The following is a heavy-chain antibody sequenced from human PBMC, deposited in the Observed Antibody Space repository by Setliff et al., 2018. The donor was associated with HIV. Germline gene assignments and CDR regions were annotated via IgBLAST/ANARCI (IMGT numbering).Heavy chain of an antibody. Sequence: SETLSLTCVVSGDSISRSRYYWGWIRQTPGKGLEWIGSFYYSGSTSYNPSLKSRVTISGDTSKNQVSLMRSSVTAADTAVYYCARLGSHCKNAFGPPYWGQGTLVTVSS. CDR1: GDSISRSRYY. CDR2: FYYSGST. V-gene: IGHV4-39*01. CDR3: ARLGSHCKNAFGPPY. D-gene: IGHD2-15*01. J-gene: IGHJ4*02.